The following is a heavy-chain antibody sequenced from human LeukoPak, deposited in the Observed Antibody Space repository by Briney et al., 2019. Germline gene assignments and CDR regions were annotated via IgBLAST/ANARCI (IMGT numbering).Heavy chain of an antibody. Sequence: GGSLRLSCSVSGITLSNYGMSWVRQAPGKGLEWVAGISDSGGRTNYADSVKGRFTISRDNPKNTLYLQMNSLRAEDTAVYFCAKRGVVIRVILVGFHKEAYYFDSWGQGALVTVSS. D-gene: IGHD3-22*01. CDR1: GITLSNYG. J-gene: IGHJ4*02. V-gene: IGHV3-23*01. CDR3: AKRGVVIRVILVGFHKEAYYFDS. CDR2: ISDSGGRT.